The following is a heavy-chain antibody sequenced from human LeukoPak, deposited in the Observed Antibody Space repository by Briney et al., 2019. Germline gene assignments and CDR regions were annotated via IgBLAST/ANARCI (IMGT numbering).Heavy chain of an antibody. CDR3: TRGGRYSTDNWFDP. Sequence: GGSLRISCAASGFTFRSYWMYWVRQAPGKGLVWVSRTNSDGTSTSYADSVKGRFTISRDNAKNTVYLQMNSLRVEDTAVYYCTRGGRYSTDNWFDPWGQGTLVTVSS. D-gene: IGHD6-13*01. CDR1: GFTFRSYW. CDR2: TNSDGTST. J-gene: IGHJ5*02. V-gene: IGHV3-74*01.